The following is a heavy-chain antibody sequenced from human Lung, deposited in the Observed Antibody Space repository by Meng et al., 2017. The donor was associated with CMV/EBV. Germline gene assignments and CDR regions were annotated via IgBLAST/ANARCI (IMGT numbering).Heavy chain of an antibody. CDR2: ISSSSSSI. CDR1: GFTVNSYR. Sequence: GGSLRLSCAASGFTVNSYRMNWLRQAPGKGLEWVSYISSSSSSIYYTDSVKGRFTISRDNAKNSLYLEMNSLRVDDTGVYFCARNAGEGIVVVPAAISDYXGQGXQVTVSS. D-gene: IGHD2-2*02. CDR3: ARNAGEGIVVVPAAISDY. V-gene: IGHV3-48*04. J-gene: IGHJ4*02.